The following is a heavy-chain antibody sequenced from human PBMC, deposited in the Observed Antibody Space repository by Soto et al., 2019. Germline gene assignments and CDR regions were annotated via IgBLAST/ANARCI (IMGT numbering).Heavy chain of an antibody. V-gene: IGHV1-69*01. CDR1: GGSFNRHT. D-gene: IGHD3-22*01. CDR3: GRGWGYDSTDYYYAY. J-gene: IGHJ4*02. CDR2: IIPIFGTA. Sequence: QVQLVQSGAEVGKPGSSVRVSCKASGGSFNRHTISWVRQAPGQGLEWMGGIIPIFGTANHAQKFQGRVTIIADESTSTVYMELSSLRSDDTAIYYCGRGWGYDSTDYYYAYWGQGTLVIVSS.